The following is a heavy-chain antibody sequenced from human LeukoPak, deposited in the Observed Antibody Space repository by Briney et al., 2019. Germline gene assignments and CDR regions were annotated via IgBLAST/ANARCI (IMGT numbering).Heavy chain of an antibody. CDR3: ARGYDFWSGYPQYYFDY. Sequence: GGSLRLSCAASGFTFSSYAMHWVRQAPGKGLEWVAFISYDGSNKYYAHSVKGRFTISRDNTKNTLYLQMNSLRAEDTAVYYCARGYDFWSGYPQYYFDYWGQGTLVTVSS. D-gene: IGHD3-3*01. J-gene: IGHJ4*02. V-gene: IGHV3-30-3*01. CDR1: GFTFSSYA. CDR2: ISYDGSNK.